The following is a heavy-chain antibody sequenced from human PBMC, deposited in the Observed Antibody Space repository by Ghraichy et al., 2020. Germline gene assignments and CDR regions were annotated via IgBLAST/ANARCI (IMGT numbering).Heavy chain of an antibody. CDR3: ASDGYIAQWAFDY. CDR2: ISGSGGST. D-gene: IGHD5-24*01. CDR1: GFTFSSYA. V-gene: IGHV3-23*01. J-gene: IGHJ4*02. Sequence: GGSLRLSCAASGFTFSSYAMSWVRQAPGKGLEWVSAISGSGGSTYYADSVKGRFTISRDNSKNTLYLQMNSLRAEDTAVYYCASDGYIAQWAFDYWGQGTLVTVSS.